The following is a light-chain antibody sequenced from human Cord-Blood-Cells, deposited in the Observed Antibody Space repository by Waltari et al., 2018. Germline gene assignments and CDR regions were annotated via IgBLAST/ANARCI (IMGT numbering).Light chain of an antibody. CDR1: SSDVGGYNY. J-gene: IGLJ2*01. Sequence: QSALTQPASVSGSPGQSLTISCTGNSSDVGGYNYVSWYQQHPGKAPKLMIYEVSNRPSGGSNRFSGSKSGNTASLTISGLQAEDEADYYCSSYTSSSTLVFGGGTKLTVL. CDR2: EVS. CDR3: SSYTSSSTLV. V-gene: IGLV2-14*01.